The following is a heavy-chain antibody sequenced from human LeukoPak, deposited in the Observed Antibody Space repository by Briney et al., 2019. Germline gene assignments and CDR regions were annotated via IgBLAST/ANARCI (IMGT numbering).Heavy chain of an antibody. Sequence: PGGSLRLSCAASGFTFSSYGMHWVRQAPGKGLEWVAVIWYDGSNKYYADSVKGRFTISRDNSKNTLYLQMNSLRAEDTAVYYCARGGGSYDSSGYYYAWYWGQGTLVTVSS. D-gene: IGHD3-22*01. CDR1: GFTFSSYG. J-gene: IGHJ4*02. V-gene: IGHV3-33*01. CDR3: ARGGGSYDSSGYYYAWY. CDR2: IWYDGSNK.